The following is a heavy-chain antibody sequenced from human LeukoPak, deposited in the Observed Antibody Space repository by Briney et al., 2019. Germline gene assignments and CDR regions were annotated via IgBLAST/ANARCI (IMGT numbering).Heavy chain of an antibody. J-gene: IGHJ4*02. Sequence: SETLSLTCAVYGGSFSDYYWSWIRQPPGKGLEWIGEINHSGSTNYSPSLKSRVTISVDTSKNQFSLKLGSVTAADTAVYYCARGPGEYDSSPGYYFDYWGQGTLVTVSS. D-gene: IGHD3-22*01. V-gene: IGHV4-34*01. CDR3: ARGPGEYDSSPGYYFDY. CDR1: GGSFSDYY. CDR2: INHSGST.